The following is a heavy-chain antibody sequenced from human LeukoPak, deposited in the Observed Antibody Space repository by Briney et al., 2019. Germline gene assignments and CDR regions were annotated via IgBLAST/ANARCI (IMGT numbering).Heavy chain of an antibody. V-gene: IGHV4-61*01. Sequence: SETLSLTCTVSGGSVSSVRYYGSWIRQPPGKGLEWIGYIYYSGSTNYNPSLKSRVTISVDTSKNQFSLKLSSVTAADTAVYYCARADSGSCHFGYWGQGTLVTVSS. CDR3: ARADSGSCHFGY. CDR1: GGSVSSVRYY. J-gene: IGHJ4*02. D-gene: IGHD1-26*01. CDR2: IYYSGST.